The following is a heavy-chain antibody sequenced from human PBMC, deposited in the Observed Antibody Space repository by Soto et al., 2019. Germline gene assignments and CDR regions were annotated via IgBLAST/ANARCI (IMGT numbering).Heavy chain of an antibody. CDR2: ISGYNGDT. V-gene: IGHV1-18*01. J-gene: IGHJ6*01. CDR1: GYPFNRYA. D-gene: IGHD3-3*01. CDR3: VRASLTIFGAPYGIDV. Sequence: QAPLVQSGPEVKKPGASVKVECKASGYPFNRYAIRWVRQAPGQDLEWMGWISGYNGDTDYAQKLRGRLTLTTDISATIPSMELRSLSFDDTGDYYCVRASLTIFGAPYGIDVRGEGPTV.